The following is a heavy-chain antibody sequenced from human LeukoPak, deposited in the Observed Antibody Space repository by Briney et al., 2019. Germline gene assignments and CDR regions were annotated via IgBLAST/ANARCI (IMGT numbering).Heavy chain of an antibody. D-gene: IGHD1-26*01. CDR3: ARVVGATTAVWFDP. CDR1: GGSISSYY. Sequence: NPSETLSLTCTVSGGSISSYYWSWIRQPPGKGLEWIGYIYYSGSTNYNPSLKSRVTISVDTSKNQFSLKLSSVTAADTAVYYCARVVGATTAVWFDPWGQGTLVTVSS. J-gene: IGHJ5*02. CDR2: IYYSGST. V-gene: IGHV4-59*01.